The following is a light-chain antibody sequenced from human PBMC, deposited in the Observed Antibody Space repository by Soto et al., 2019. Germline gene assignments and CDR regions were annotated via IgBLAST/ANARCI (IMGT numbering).Light chain of an antibody. CDR3: QQYNSYWT. V-gene: IGKV1-5*01. J-gene: IGKJ1*01. CDR1: QSIISW. CDR2: DAS. Sequence: DIQMTQSPSTLSASLGDRATLTCRASQSIISWLSCYQHKPGKAPKLLIYDASSLESGVASRFSGRGSGTEFTLTISSLQPDDFATYYCQQYNSYWTFGQGTKVDI.